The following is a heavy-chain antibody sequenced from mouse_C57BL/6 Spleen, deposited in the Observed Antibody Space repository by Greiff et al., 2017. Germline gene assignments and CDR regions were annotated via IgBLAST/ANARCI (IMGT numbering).Heavy chain of an antibody. J-gene: IGHJ4*01. D-gene: IGHD1-1*01. V-gene: IGHV5-17*01. CDR1: GFTFSDYG. CDR3: ARSTLYGSSLYYAMDY. Sequence: EVKLVESGGGLVKPGGSLKLSCAASGFTFSDYGMHWVRQAPEKGLEWVAYISSGSSTIYYADTVKGRFTISRDNAKNTLFLQMTSLRSEDTAMYYCARSTLYGSSLYYAMDYWGQGTSVTVSS. CDR2: ISSGSSTI.